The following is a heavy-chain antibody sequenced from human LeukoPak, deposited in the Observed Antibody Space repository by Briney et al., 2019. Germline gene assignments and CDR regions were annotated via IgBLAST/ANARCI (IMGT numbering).Heavy chain of an antibody. J-gene: IGHJ3*02. CDR1: GYIFTSYG. CDR2: ISAYNGNT. Sequence: GASVKVSCKAPGYIFTSYGISWVRQAPGQGLEWMGWISAYNGNTNYAQNLQGRVTMTTDTSTNTAYMELRSLRSDDTAVYYCARDQDPGAFDIWGQGTMVTVSS. CDR3: ARDQDPGAFDI. V-gene: IGHV1-18*01.